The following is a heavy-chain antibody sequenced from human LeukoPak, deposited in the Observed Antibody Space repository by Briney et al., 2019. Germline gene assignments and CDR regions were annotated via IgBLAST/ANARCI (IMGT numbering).Heavy chain of an antibody. Sequence: GASVKVSCKASGYTFTSYDINWVRQAPGQGLEWMGWINPNSGGTNYAQKFQGWVTMTRDTSISTAYMELSRLRSDDTAVYYCARGRLHDYYYYGMDVWGQGTTVTVSS. D-gene: IGHD5-24*01. CDR2: INPNSGGT. V-gene: IGHV1-2*04. J-gene: IGHJ6*02. CDR1: GYTFTSYD. CDR3: ARGRLHDYYYYGMDV.